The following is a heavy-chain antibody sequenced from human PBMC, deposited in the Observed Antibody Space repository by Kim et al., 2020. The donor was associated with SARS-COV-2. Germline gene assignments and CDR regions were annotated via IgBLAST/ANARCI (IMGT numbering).Heavy chain of an antibody. J-gene: IGHJ4*02. V-gene: IGHV4-34*01. D-gene: IGHD2-15*01. CDR1: GGSFSGYY. CDR2: INHSGST. Sequence: SETLSLTCAVYGGSFSGYYWSWIRQPPGKGLEWIGEINHSGSTNYNPSLKSRVTISVDTSKNQFSLKLSSVTAADTAVYYCARGPRRVYCSGGSCYRGVVYWGQGTLVTVSS. CDR3: ARGPRRVYCSGGSCYRGVVY.